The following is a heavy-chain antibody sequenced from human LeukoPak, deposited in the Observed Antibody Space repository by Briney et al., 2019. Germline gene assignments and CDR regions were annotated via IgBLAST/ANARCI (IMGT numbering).Heavy chain of an antibody. D-gene: IGHD5-12*01. V-gene: IGHV3-74*01. Sequence: GGSLRLSCAASGFTFSSYWMHWVRQAPGKGLVWVSRISSDGSSTSYADSVKGRFTISRDNAKNTLYLQMNSLRAEDTAVYYCAREYTGYDAYWGQGTLVTVSS. CDR1: GFTFSSYW. J-gene: IGHJ4*02. CDR3: AREYTGYDAY. CDR2: ISSDGSST.